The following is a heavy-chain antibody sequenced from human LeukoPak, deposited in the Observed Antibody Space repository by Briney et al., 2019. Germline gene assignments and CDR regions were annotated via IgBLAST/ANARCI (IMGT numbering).Heavy chain of an antibody. Sequence: GGSLRLSCAASGFTFSSYAMSWVRQAPGKGLDWVSAISGSGGSTYYADSVKGRFTISRDNSKNTLYLQMNSLRAEDTAVYYCAKDAPVNIVVVPAANSWGQGTLVTVSS. CDR1: GFTFSSYA. D-gene: IGHD2-2*01. V-gene: IGHV3-23*01. CDR2: ISGSGGST. J-gene: IGHJ4*02. CDR3: AKDAPVNIVVVPAANS.